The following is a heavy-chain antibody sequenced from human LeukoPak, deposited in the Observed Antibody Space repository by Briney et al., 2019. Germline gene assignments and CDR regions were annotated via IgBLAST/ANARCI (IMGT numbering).Heavy chain of an antibody. V-gene: IGHV3-23*01. CDR3: AKALVDFWSGYSSYYFDY. D-gene: IGHD3-3*01. J-gene: IGHJ4*02. Sequence: GGSLRVSCAASGFTFISYAMSRVRQAPGKGLEWVSAISGSGGSTYNADSVKGRFTISRDNSKNTLYLQMNSLRAEDTAVYYCAKALVDFWSGYSSYYFDYWGQGTLVTVSS. CDR1: GFTFISYA. CDR2: ISGSGGST.